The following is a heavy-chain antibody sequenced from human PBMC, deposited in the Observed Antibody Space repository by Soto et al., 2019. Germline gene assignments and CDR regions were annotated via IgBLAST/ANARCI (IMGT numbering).Heavy chain of an antibody. CDR2: IWYDGSNK. CDR3: ARGYVLGYFQY. D-gene: IGHD7-27*01. V-gene: IGHV3-33*01. CDR1: GFTFSTYA. J-gene: IGHJ1*01. Sequence: QVQLVESGGGVVQPGRSLRLSCAASGFTFSTYAMHWVRQAPGKGLEWVAAIWYDGSNKYYGDSVKGRFTISRDNSKNTLHLEMNSLRAEDTAVYYCARGYVLGYFQYWGQGTLVTVSS.